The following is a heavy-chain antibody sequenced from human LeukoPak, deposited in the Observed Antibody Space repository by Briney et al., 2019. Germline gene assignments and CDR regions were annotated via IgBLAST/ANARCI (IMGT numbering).Heavy chain of an antibody. D-gene: IGHD1-26*01. CDR1: GFTSSSYS. J-gene: IGHJ6*03. CDR2: ITSSGTYN. CDR3: ARDPYSGNYGNYYYYYMDV. V-gene: IGHV3-21*01. Sequence: PGGSLRLSCAASGFTSSSYSMNWVRQAPGKGLEWVSSITSSGTYNFYADSVRGRFTISRDNAKNSLYLQMDSLGPEDTAVYYCARDPYSGNYGNYYYYYMDVWGKGTTVTISS.